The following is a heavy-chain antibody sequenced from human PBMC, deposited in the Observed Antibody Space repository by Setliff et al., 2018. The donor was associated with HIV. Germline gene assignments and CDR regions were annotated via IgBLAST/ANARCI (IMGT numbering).Heavy chain of an antibody. D-gene: IGHD2-8*02. V-gene: IGHV4-38-2*02. Sequence: SETLSLTCSVSGSSISSNSYWWAWIRQPPGKGLEYIGTIYHRGGTFNNPSLKSRVVMSVDTSKNQFSLKLTSVTAADTATYYCARDTGVNVAPDGRGYHTFDFWGRRTMVTVSS. CDR1: GSSISSNSY. CDR3: ARDTGVNVAPDGRGYHTFDF. J-gene: IGHJ3*01. CDR2: IYHRGGT.